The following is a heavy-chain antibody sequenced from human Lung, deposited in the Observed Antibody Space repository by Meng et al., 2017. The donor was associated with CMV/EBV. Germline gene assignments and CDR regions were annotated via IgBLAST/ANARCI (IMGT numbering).Heavy chain of an antibody. CDR1: GCFIPSSSYY. J-gene: IGHJ6*02. D-gene: IGHD2-2*02. CDR2: IYYSGST. CDR3: IGYCISTRCYKYYYDMDV. Sequence: SETLSLXCTLSGCFIPSSSYYWGWIRQPPGKGLEWFGRIYYSGSTYYNPSLKSRVTISVDTSKKQFSLKLSSVTAADTAVYYGIGYCISTRCYKYYYDMDVWRQGXTVTVSS. V-gene: IGHV4-39*01.